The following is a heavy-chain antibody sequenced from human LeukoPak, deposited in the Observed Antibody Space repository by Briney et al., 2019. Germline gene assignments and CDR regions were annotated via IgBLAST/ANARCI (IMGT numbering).Heavy chain of an antibody. Sequence: PGGSLRLSCAASRFTFSSYWMSWVRQAPGKGLEWVANIKEDGSEKYYVDSVKGRFTISRDNAKNSLYLQLNSLGAEDTAVYYCATRYCTIPACRASSYHCMDNWGKGTTVTVSS. CDR3: ATRYCTIPACRASSYHCMDN. D-gene: IGHD2-8*01. V-gene: IGHV3-7*01. CDR2: IKEDGSEK. CDR1: RFTFSSYW. J-gene: IGHJ6*03.